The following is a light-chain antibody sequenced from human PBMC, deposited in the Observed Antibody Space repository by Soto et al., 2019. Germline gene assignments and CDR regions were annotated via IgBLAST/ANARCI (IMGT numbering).Light chain of an antibody. V-gene: IGLV2-14*01. CDR3: SSYTSGSTLYV. Sequence: QSALTQPASVSGSPGQSITISCTGTSSDVGGYNYVSWYQQHPGKAPKLMIYDVSNRPSGVSNRFSGSKSGNTASLTISGRQAEDEADYYCSSYTSGSTLYVFGTGTKVTVL. CDR1: SSDVGGYNY. CDR2: DVS. J-gene: IGLJ1*01.